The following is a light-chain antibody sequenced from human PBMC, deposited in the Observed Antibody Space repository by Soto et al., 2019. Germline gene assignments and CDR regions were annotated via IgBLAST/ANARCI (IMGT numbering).Light chain of an antibody. CDR1: NNIAPW. CDR2: KAA. CDR3: QHYNSFSRT. V-gene: IGKV1-5*03. J-gene: IGKJ1*01. Sequence: DIQMTQSPSTLSASVGDRVAITCRASNNIAPWVAWYQQKPGKAPKLLIYKAANLADEVPSRFAGSGSGTDFTLTITRLQPDDFATYYCQHYNSFSRTFRQGTKGDIK.